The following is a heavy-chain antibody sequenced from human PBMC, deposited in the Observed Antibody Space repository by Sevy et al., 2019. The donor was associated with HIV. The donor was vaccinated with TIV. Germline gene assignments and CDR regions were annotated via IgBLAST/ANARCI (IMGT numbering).Heavy chain of an antibody. V-gene: IGHV3-30*18. CDR2: KSYDGSNK. J-gene: IGHJ4*02. D-gene: IGHD1-26*01. Sequence: GGSLRLSCAASGFTFSSYGMHRVRQAPGKGLEWVAVKSYDGSNKYYADSVKGRFTISRDNSKNTLYLQMNSLRAEDTAVYYCAKAGGGSYYFDYWGQGTLVTVSS. CDR1: GFTFSSYG. CDR3: AKAGGGSYYFDY.